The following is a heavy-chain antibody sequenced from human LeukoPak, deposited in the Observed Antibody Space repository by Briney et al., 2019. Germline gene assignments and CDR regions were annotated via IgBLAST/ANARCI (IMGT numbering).Heavy chain of an antibody. V-gene: IGHV1-69*06. CDR1: GGTFSSYA. Sequence: GSSVKVSCEASGGTFSSYAISWVRQAPGQGLEWMGGIIPIFGTANYAQKFQGRVTITADKSTSTAYMELSSLRSEDTAVYYCARRIAAAHDYWGQGTLVTVSS. CDR2: IIPIFGTA. CDR3: ARRIAAAHDY. J-gene: IGHJ4*02. D-gene: IGHD6-13*01.